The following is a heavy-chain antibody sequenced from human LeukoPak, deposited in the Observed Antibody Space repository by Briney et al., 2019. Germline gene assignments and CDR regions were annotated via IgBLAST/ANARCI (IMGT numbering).Heavy chain of an antibody. CDR1: GGXISNYY. CDR3: ARGASGSSLSGFDI. CDR2: ISTSGST. J-gene: IGHJ3*02. V-gene: IGHV4-4*07. Sequence: SETLSLTCTVSGGXISNYYWNWIRQPAGKGLQWIGHISTSGSTNYSPSLKSRVTMSIDTSKSQFSLNLSSVTAADTAVYYCARGASGSSLSGFDIWGQGTMVTVSS. D-gene: IGHD1-26*01.